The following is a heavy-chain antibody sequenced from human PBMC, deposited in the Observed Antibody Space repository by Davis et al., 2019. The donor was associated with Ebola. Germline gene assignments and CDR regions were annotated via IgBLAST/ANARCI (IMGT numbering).Heavy chain of an antibody. Sequence: GESLKISCAASGFTFSSYEMNWVRQAPGKGLEWVSYISSSGSTIYYADSVKGRFTISRDNAKNSLYLQMNSLRAEDTAVYYCARAPPYYDFWSGWYYYYYGMDVWGQGTTVTVSS. CDR1: GFTFSSYE. CDR3: ARAPPYYDFWSGWYYYYYGMDV. CDR2: ISSSGSTI. J-gene: IGHJ6*02. V-gene: IGHV3-48*03. D-gene: IGHD3-3*01.